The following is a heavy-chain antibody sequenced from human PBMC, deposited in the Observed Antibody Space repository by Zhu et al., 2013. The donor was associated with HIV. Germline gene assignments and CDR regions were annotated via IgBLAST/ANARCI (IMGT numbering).Heavy chain of an antibody. D-gene: IGHD2-21*01. V-gene: IGHV1-2*02. J-gene: IGHJ5*02. CDR3: ARTRMLANYWSDH. CDR2: VSGDS. Sequence: QVQLVQSGAEVKKPGASVKVSCKASGYIFTDYYMHWVRQAPGQGLEWMGWVSGDSKSAQKFQGRLTMTRDTSINTAYIELRGLTPDDTAVYYCARTRMLANYWSDHWGQGTLVTVSS. CDR1: GYIFTDYY.